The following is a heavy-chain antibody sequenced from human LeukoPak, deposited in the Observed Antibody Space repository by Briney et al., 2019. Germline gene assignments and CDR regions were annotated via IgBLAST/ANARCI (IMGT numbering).Heavy chain of an antibody. CDR1: GFTFSSYS. CDR2: ISSSSSYI. CDR3: ARGPWSYPTGGDY. J-gene: IGHJ4*02. D-gene: IGHD3-16*02. V-gene: IGHV3-21*01. Sequence: GGSLRLSCAASGFTFSSYSMNWVRQAPGKGLEWVSSISSSSSYIYYADSVKGRFTISRDNAKNSLYLQMNSLRAEDTAVYYCARGPWSYPTGGDYWGQGTLVTVSS.